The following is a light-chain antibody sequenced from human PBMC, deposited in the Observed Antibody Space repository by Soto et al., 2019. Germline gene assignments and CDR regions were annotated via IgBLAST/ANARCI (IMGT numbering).Light chain of an antibody. CDR2: EVS. V-gene: IGLV2-8*01. J-gene: IGLJ2*01. Sequence: ALTQPPSASGSPGQSVTISCTGTSSDVGGYNYVSWYQQHSGKAPNLMIYEVSKRPSGVPDRFSGSKSGNTASLTVSGLQAEDEADYYCSSYAGSNNFVVFGGGTKVTVL. CDR3: SSYAGSNNFVV. CDR1: SSDVGGYNY.